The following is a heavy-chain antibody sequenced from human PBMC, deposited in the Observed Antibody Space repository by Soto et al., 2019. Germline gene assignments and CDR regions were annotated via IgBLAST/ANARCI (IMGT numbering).Heavy chain of an antibody. Sequence: QGQLVESGGGVVQPGRSLRLSCAASGFTFSSYAMNWVRQAPGKGLEWVAVISYDGSDKYYGDSVKGRFTISRDNSKNTLFLQMNSLRVEDTAVYYCAKADVVVVPAAMPFDFCGQGTLVTVSS. CDR1: GFTFSSYA. CDR2: ISYDGSDK. J-gene: IGHJ4*02. CDR3: AKADVVVVPAAMPFDF. D-gene: IGHD2-2*01. V-gene: IGHV3-30*18.